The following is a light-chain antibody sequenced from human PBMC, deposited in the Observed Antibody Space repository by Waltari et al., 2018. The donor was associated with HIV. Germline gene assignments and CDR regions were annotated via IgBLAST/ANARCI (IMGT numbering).Light chain of an antibody. CDR1: QNIKNF. CDR2: TAT. Sequence: DIQMTQSPSSLSASVGDRVTITCRASQNIKNFLNWYQQKPGRAPNILIYTATTLQSGVPSRFNGSGSGTDFTLTITGLQREDFALYFCQQSYSSPTFGPG. CDR3: QQSYSSPT. V-gene: IGKV1-39*01. J-gene: IGKJ3*01.